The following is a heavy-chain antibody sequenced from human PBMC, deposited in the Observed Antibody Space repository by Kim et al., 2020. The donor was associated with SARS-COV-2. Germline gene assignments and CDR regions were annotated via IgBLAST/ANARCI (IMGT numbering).Heavy chain of an antibody. J-gene: IGHJ4*02. CDR2: VAHDGSVK. V-gene: IGHV3-30*18. CDR3: AKERVIHASSCIDS. Sequence: GGSLRLSCAASGFTFRNYGMQWFRQAPGKGLEWVTVVAHDGSVKHYADSVRGRFTISRDNSKNTLDLQMNGLRAEDTAIYFCAKERVIHASSCIDSWGQGTLVTVSS. D-gene: IGHD3-10*01. CDR1: GFTFRNYG.